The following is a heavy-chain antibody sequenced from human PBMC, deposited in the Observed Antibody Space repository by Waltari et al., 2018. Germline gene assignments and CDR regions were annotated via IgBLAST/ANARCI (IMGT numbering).Heavy chain of an antibody. J-gene: IGHJ4*02. V-gene: IGHV1-24*01. CDR1: GYTLTELS. D-gene: IGHD2-15*01. CDR2: FDPEDGET. Sequence: QVQLVQSGAEVKKPGASVKVSCKVSGYTLTELSMHWVRQAPGKGLEWMGGFDPEDGETIYAQKFQGRVTMTEDASTDTAYMELSSPRSEDTAVYYCATAGSQKGYCSGGSCPPYYWGQGTLVTVSS. CDR3: ATAGSQKGYCSGGSCPPYY.